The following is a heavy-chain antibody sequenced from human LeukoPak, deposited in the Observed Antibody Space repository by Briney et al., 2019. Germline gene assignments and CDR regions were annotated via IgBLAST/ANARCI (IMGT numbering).Heavy chain of an antibody. CDR2: IRTTAEGAKYA. J-gene: IGHJ4*02. Sequence: PGGSLRLSCATSGFSFTDYPMNWVRQAPGKGLEWISNIRTTAEGAKYAYYADSVKGRVTISRDDGKNTLYLHMKSLRDDDTAVYYCATDQRYAFDYWGQGILVTVSS. D-gene: IGHD3-9*01. CDR3: ATDQRYAFDY. CDR1: GFSFTDYP. V-gene: IGHV3-48*02.